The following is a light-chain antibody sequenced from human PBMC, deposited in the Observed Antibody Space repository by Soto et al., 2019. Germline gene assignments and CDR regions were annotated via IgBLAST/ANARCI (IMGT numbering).Light chain of an antibody. V-gene: IGLV2-14*01. Sequence: QSALTQPSSMSGSPGQSVTISCAGTSSDIGGYNYVSWYQHHPGTAPKLIIYDVSSRPSGVSHRFSASKSGNTASLTISGLQAEDEADYYCSSFSVASPLFGTGTKLTFL. CDR3: SSFSVASPL. J-gene: IGLJ6*01. CDR1: SSDIGGYNY. CDR2: DVS.